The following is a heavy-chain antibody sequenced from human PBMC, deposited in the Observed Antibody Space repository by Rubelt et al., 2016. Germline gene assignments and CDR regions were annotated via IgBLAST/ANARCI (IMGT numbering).Heavy chain of an antibody. V-gene: IGHV4-59*12. Sequence: QVQLQESGPGLVRPSETLSLTCSVSGASISTYYWTWIRQPPGKGLEWMGEINHRGSTNYNPSLKGRVTISVDTSKNQFSLKLSAVTAADTAVYYWAIAGYSDGSGAFDIWGQGTMVTVSS. D-gene: IGHD5-18*01. CDR3: AIAGYSDGSGAFDI. CDR2: INHRGST. J-gene: IGHJ3*02. CDR1: GASISTYY.